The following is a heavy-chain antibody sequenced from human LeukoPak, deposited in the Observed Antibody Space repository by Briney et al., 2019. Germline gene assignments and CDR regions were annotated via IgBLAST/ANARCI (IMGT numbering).Heavy chain of an antibody. Sequence: GGSLRLSCAASGVTFSSYSRHWVRQAPGKGLQEGAGISYNGSNKYYADSVKGRFTISRDNSKNTLYLQMNSLRAEDTAVYYCARDRGVITGTGNWFDPWGQGTLVTVSS. CDR1: GVTFSSYS. V-gene: IGHV3-30-3*01. CDR3: ARDRGVITGTGNWFDP. CDR2: ISYNGSNK. J-gene: IGHJ5*02. D-gene: IGHD1-7*01.